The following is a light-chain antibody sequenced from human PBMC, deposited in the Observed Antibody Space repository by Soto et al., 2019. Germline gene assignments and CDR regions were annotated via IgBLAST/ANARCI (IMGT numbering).Light chain of an antibody. V-gene: IGKV1-5*03. CDR2: KAS. CDR1: QSISSW. Sequence: DIQITQPPSTLSAYLGETAALTCRASQSISSWLAWYQQKPGKAPKLLIYKASSLEGGVPSRFSGSGSGTEFTLAISSLQTDDFATYYCKQYNSYSGTFGKGTKVDIK. CDR3: KQYNSYSGT. J-gene: IGKJ1*01.